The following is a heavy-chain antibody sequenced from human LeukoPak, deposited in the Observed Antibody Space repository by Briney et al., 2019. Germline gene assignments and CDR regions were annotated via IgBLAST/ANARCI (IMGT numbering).Heavy chain of an antibody. CDR1: GGTFNSYA. CDR2: MNPNSGNT. CDR3: AKGADY. J-gene: IGHJ4*02. V-gene: IGHV1-8*02. Sequence: GSSVKFYCKASGGTFNSYAISCLRQATGQWLEWMGWMNPNSGNTGYAQKFQGRVTMTRNTSISTAYMELSSLRSEDTAVYYCAKGADYWGQGTLVTVSS.